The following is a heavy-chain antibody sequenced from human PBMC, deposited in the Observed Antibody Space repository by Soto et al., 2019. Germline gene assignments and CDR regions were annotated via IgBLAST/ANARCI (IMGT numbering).Heavy chain of an antibody. CDR3: AKGGVTRSYYYAMDV. D-gene: IGHD2-21*02. J-gene: IGHJ6*01. Sequence: DVQLLESGGGLIQHGRSLRLSCAASGFTFSNYAMSWVRQVPGRGLEWVSSLSGSGSSTYYADSVKGRFTISRNNLNNTVSLQMNSLGAEDTAVYYGAKGGVTRSYYYAMDVW. V-gene: IGHV3-23*01. CDR2: LSGSGSST. CDR1: GFTFSNYA.